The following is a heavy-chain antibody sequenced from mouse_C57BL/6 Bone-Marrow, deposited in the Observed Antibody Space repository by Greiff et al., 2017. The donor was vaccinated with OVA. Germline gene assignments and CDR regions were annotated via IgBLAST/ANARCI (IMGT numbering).Heavy chain of an antibody. V-gene: IGHV5-17*01. CDR2: ISSGSSTI. CDR3: ASNGEGDYYAMDY. J-gene: IGHJ4*01. CDR1: GFTFSDYG. Sequence: EVQLVESGGGLVKPGGSLKLSCAASGFTFSDYGMHWVRQAPEKGLEWVAYISSGSSTIYYADTVKGRFTISRDNAKSTLFLQMTSLRSEDTAMYYCASNGEGDYYAMDYGGQGTAVTVTA.